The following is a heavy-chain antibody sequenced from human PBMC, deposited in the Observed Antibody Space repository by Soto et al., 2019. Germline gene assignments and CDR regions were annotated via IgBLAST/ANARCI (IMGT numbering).Heavy chain of an antibody. CDR2: ISWNSGSI. Sequence: SLRLACAASRVTLDDYAVHGLRQAPWKGLEWVSGISWNSGSIGYADSVKCRFTISRDNAKNSLYLQMNSLRAEDTALYYCAKDGYYYDSSGYYSDWGQGTLVNVSS. V-gene: IGHV3-9*01. D-gene: IGHD3-22*01. J-gene: IGHJ4*02. CDR3: AKDGYYYDSSGYYSD. CDR1: RVTLDDYA.